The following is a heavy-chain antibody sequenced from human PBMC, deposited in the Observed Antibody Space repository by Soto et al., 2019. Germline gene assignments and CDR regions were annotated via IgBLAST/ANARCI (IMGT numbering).Heavy chain of an antibody. V-gene: IGHV3-15*01. CDR3: TTDQWDNKIFGVVLWFDP. CDR1: GFTFSNAW. D-gene: IGHD3-3*01. CDR2: IKSKTDGGTT. J-gene: IGHJ5*02. Sequence: PGGSLRLSCAASGFTFSNAWMSWVRQAPGKGLEWVGRIKSKTDGGTTDYAAPVKGRFTISRDDSKNTLYLQMNSLKTEDTAVYYCTTDQWDNKIFGVVLWFDPWGQGTLVTVSS.